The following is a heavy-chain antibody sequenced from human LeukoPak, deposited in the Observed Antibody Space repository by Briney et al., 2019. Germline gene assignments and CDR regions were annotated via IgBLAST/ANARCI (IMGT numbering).Heavy chain of an antibody. Sequence: GRSLRLSCAASGFTFSGYGMHWVRQAPGKGLEWVSSISSSSSYIYYADSVKGRFTISRDNAKNSLYLQMNSLRAEDTAVYYCANLGSSSCWGQGTLVTVSS. V-gene: IGHV3-21*01. J-gene: IGHJ4*02. CDR2: ISSSSSYI. CDR1: GFTFSGYG. CDR3: ANLGSSSC. D-gene: IGHD6-6*01.